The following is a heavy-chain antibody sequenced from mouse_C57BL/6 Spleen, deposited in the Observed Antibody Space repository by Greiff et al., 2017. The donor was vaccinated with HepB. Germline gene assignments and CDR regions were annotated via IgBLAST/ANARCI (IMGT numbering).Heavy chain of an antibody. CDR3: ARRDYDYYGYYFGY. Sequence: QLKESGAELARPGASVKLSCKASGYTFTSYGISWVKQRTGQGLEWIGEIYPRSGNTYYNEKFKGKATLTADKSSSTAYMELRSLTSEDSAVYICARRDYDYYGYYFGYWGQGTTLTVSS. J-gene: IGHJ2*01. V-gene: IGHV1-81*01. CDR2: IYPRSGNT. D-gene: IGHD2-4*01. CDR1: GYTFTSYG.